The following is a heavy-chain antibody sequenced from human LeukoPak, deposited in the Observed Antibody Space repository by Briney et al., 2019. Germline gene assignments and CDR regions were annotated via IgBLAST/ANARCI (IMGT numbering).Heavy chain of an antibody. Sequence: GGPLRLSCAASGFSFSSYWMSWVRQAPGKGLEWVANIKQDGSEKYYVDSVKGRFTISRDNAKSSLFLQINSLRVEDTAVYHCAKMPFEYWGQGTLVTVSS. V-gene: IGHV3-7*01. CDR2: IKQDGSEK. J-gene: IGHJ4*02. D-gene: IGHD2-2*01. CDR3: AKMPFEY. CDR1: GFSFSSYW.